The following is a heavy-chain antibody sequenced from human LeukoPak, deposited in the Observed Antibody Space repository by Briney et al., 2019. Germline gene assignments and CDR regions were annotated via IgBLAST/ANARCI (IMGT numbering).Heavy chain of an antibody. CDR2: IYYSGST. CDR3: ARAVAGVDAFDI. D-gene: IGHD6-19*01. J-gene: IGHJ3*02. V-gene: IGHV4-59*01. Sequence: PSETLSLTCTVSGGSISSYYWSWIRRPPGKGLEWIGYIYYSGSTNYNPSLKSRVAISVDTSKNQFSLKLSSVTAADTAVYYCARAVAGVDAFDIWGQGTMVTVSS. CDR1: GGSISSYY.